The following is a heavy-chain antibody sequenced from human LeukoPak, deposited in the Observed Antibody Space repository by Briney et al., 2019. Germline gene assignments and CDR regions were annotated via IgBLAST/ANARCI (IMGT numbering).Heavy chain of an antibody. CDR1: DGSISRSSYY. CDR2: VDYSGST. J-gene: IGHJ4*02. Sequence: SETLSLTCTVSDGSISRSSYYWGWVRQPPGKGLEWIGIVDYSGSTDYNPSLKSRVTISVDTSKRQFSLKLRSVTAADTAVYFCARRTVTRGEPFDYWGQGTLVTVSS. V-gene: IGHV4-39*01. D-gene: IGHD4-17*01. CDR3: ARRTVTRGEPFDY.